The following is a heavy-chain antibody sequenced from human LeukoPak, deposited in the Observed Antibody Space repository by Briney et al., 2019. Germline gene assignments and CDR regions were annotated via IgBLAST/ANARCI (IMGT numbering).Heavy chain of an antibody. D-gene: IGHD3-22*01. J-gene: IGHJ4*02. CDR2: ISSSGSTI. Sequence: PGGSLRLSCAASGFTLGDYYMSWIRQAPGKGLEWVSYISSSGSTIYYADSVKGRFTISRDNAKNSLYLQMNSLRAEDTAVYYCAGRRYYYDSSGYYHYWGQGTLVTVSS. V-gene: IGHV3-11*01. CDR1: GFTLGDYY. CDR3: AGRRYYYDSSGYYHY.